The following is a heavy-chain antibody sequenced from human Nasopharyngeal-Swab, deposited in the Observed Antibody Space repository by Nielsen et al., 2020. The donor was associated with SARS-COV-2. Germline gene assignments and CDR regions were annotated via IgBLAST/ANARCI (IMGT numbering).Heavy chain of an antibody. CDR3: AREYYDSSGYYRYYYYYGMDV. CDR2: INPNSGGI. CDR1: GYTFTGYY. D-gene: IGHD3-22*01. J-gene: IGHJ6*02. Sequence: ASVKVSCKASGYTFTGYYMHWVRQAPGQGLEWMGWINPNSGGINYAQKFQGRVTMTRDTSISTAYMELSRLRSDDTAVYYCAREYYDSSGYYRYYYYYGMDVWGQGTTVTVSS. V-gene: IGHV1-2*02.